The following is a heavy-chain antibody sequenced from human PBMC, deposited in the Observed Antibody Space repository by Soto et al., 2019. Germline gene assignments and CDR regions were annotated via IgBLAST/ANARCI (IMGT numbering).Heavy chain of an antibody. CDR1: GGTFSSYT. CDR3: ARGSSSSGGDY. CDR2: IIPILGIA. Sequence: SVKVSCQASGGTFSSYTISWVRQAPGQGLEWMGRIIPILGIANYAQKFQGRVTITADKSTSTAYMELSSLRSEDTAVYYCARGSSSSGGDYWGQGTLVTVSS. V-gene: IGHV1-69*02. D-gene: IGHD6-6*01. J-gene: IGHJ4*02.